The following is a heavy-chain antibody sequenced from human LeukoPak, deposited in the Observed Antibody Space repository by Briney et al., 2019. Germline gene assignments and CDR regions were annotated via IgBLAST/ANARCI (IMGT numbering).Heavy chain of an antibody. CDR1: GFTFSSYD. J-gene: IGHJ2*01. V-gene: IGHV3-13*01. D-gene: IGHD3-3*01. CDR3: ARGRGDYDFWSGYFKKPQDWYFDL. CDR2: IGTAGDT. Sequence: GGSLRLSCAASGFTFSSYDMHWVRQATGKGLEWVSAIGTAGDTYYPGSVKGRFTISRENAKNSLYLQMNSLRAGDTAVYYCARGRGDYDFWSGYFKKPQDWYFDLWGRGTLSLSPQ.